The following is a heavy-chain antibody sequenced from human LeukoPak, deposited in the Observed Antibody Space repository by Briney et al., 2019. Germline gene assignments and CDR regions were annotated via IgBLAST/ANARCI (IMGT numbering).Heavy chain of an antibody. CDR2: INPNSGGI. V-gene: IGHV1-2*02. D-gene: IGHD1-26*01. CDR3: AIKWELLVFYY. CDR1: GYTFTGYY. Sequence: ASVKVSCKASGYTFTGYYMHWVRQAPGQGLEWMGWINPNSGGINYAQKFQGRVTMTRDTFISTAYMELSRLRSGDTAVYYCAIKWELLVFYYWGQGTLVTVSS. J-gene: IGHJ4*02.